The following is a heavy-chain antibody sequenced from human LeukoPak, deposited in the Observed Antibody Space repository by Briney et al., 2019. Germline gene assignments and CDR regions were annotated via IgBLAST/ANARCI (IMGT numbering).Heavy chain of an antibody. CDR3: ASASGGAATGFYFDL. V-gene: IGHV3-30-3*01. D-gene: IGHD6-13*01. CDR1: EFTFRKYP. J-gene: IGHJ4*02. CDR2: ISYDEDNK. Sequence: GGSLRLSCAGSEFTFRKYPMHWVRQAPGKGLQWVAAISYDEDNKYYAESVRGRLTISRDNSNNTLNLQMNSLTSDDTAVYYCASASGGAATGFYFDLWGQGTLVTVSS.